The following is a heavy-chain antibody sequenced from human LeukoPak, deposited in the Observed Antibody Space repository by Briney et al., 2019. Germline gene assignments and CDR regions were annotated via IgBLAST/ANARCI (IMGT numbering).Heavy chain of an antibody. CDR3: AKVRWVGTVPSYPFDC. Sequence: GGSLRLSCAASGFTFSDHAMSWVRQAPGKGLEWVSAIRGTGTTTFYAASVKGRFTISRDNSKNTPDLQMNSLRAEDTAVYYCAKVRWVGTVPSYPFDCWGQGTQVTVSS. J-gene: IGHJ4*02. CDR1: GFTFSDHA. CDR2: IRGTGTTT. D-gene: IGHD4-17*01. V-gene: IGHV3-23*01.